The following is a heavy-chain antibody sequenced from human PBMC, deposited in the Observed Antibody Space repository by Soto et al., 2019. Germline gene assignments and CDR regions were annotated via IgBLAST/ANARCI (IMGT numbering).Heavy chain of an antibody. CDR1: GFTFSSYA. Sequence: GGSLRLSCAVSGFTFSSYAMHWVRQAPGKGLEWVAVISYDGSNKYYADSVKGRFTISRDNSKNTLYLQMNSLRAEDTAVYYCARTNRDQLLSRYYYYGMDVWGQGTTVTVSS. CDR3: ARTNRDQLLSRYYYYGMDV. V-gene: IGHV3-30-3*01. CDR2: ISYDGSNK. J-gene: IGHJ6*02. D-gene: IGHD2-2*01.